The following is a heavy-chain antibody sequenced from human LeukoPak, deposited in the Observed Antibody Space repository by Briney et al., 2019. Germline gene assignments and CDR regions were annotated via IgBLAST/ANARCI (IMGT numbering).Heavy chain of an antibody. CDR3: ACSRTFDY. CDR1: GFTFSDYY. CDR2: IDSSGSST. D-gene: IGHD6-13*01. J-gene: IGHJ4*02. Sequence: GGSLRLSCAASGFTFSDYYMSWIRQAPGKGLEWVSYIDSSGSSTFYADSVKGRFTISRDNAKNSLYLRMNSLKAADTAIYYCACSRTFDYWGQGTLVTVSS. V-gene: IGHV3-11*04.